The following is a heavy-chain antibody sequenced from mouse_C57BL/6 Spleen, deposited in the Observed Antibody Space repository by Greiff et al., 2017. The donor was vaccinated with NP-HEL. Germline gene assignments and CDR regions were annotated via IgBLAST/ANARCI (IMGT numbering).Heavy chain of an antibody. CDR1: GYAFSSYW. D-gene: IGHD2-3*01. CDR3: ARGGYGDGYYGDFDV. CDR2: IYPGDGDT. V-gene: IGHV1-80*01. J-gene: IGHJ1*03. Sequence: VMLVESGAELVKPGASVKISCKASGYAFSSYWMNWVKQRPGKGLEWIGQIYPGDGDTNYNGKFKGKATLTADKSSSTAYMQLSSLTSEDSAVYFCARGGYGDGYYGDFDVWGTGTTVTVSS.